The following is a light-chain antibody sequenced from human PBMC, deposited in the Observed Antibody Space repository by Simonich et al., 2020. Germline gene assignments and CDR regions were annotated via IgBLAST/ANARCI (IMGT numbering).Light chain of an antibody. Sequence: QSALTQHASVSGSPGQSITISCTGTSSDVGGYNYVSWYQQHPGKAPKLMLYDVSKRPSGVSNRFSGTKSGNTASLTISGLQAEDEADYYCSSYTSSSTWVFGGGTKLTVL. CDR1: SSDVGGYNY. CDR2: DVS. J-gene: IGLJ3*02. V-gene: IGLV2-14*01. CDR3: SSYTSSSTWV.